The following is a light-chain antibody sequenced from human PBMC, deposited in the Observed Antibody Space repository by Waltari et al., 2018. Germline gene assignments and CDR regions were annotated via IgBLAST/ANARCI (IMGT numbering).Light chain of an antibody. CDR2: GSS. CDR1: QGVSSCF. V-gene: IGKV3-20*01. Sequence: RASQGVSSCFVVCGQHKPGQAPRLLIYGSSSRATGILDRFRGSGSGTDFTLTISRLGPEDFAVYYCQQYGSSPFKFGPGTKLDIK. CDR3: QQYGSSPFK. J-gene: IGKJ3*01.